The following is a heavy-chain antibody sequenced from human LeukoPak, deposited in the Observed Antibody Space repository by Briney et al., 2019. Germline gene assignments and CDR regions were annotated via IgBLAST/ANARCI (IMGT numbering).Heavy chain of an antibody. J-gene: IGHJ4*02. CDR1: GFTFSKFS. Sequence: GGSLRPSCAASGFTFSKFSMHWVRQAAGKGLEYVSTIISEGGSTYYPNFVKGRFTVSRDNSKNTLYLQMGSLRTEDTAVYYCARGQISGYSSGSDYWGQGTLVTVSS. CDR3: ARGQISGYSSGSDY. CDR2: IISEGGST. V-gene: IGHV3-64*01. D-gene: IGHD6-19*01.